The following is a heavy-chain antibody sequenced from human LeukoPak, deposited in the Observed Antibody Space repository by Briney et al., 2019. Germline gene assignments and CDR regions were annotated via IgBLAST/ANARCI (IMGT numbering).Heavy chain of an antibody. CDR1: GFTFSRFG. J-gene: IGHJ4*02. D-gene: IGHD3-16*01. CDR3: VQRGGLDY. CDR2: VSNDGGTQ. V-gene: IGHV3-30*03. Sequence: PGRSLRLSCAASGFTFSRFGMYWVRQAPGMGLEWVALVSNDGGTQYYADSVKGRFTISRDNFKNTLYPQVNSLRAEDTAVYYCVQRGGLDYWGQGTLATVSS.